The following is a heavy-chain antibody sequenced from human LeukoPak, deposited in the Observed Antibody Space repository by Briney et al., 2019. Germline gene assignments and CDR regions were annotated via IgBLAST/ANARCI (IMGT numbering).Heavy chain of an antibody. V-gene: IGHV3-23*01. CDR3: AKAFRIVGIGNPDDAFDV. CDR1: GFTFSNYG. Sequence: GGSLRLSCAASGFTFSNYGMTWVRQAPGRGLEWVSGISNGGTNTYYTDSVKGRFTLSRDNSENTLYLQLNSLRAEDSGIYYCAKAFRIVGIGNPDDAFDVWGQGTVVTVS. D-gene: IGHD1-26*01. J-gene: IGHJ3*01. CDR2: ISNGGTNT.